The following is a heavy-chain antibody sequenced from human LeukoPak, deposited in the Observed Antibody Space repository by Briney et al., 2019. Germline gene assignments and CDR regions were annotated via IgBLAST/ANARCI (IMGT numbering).Heavy chain of an antibody. CDR3: ARRYDISSGAFDY. V-gene: IGHV4-39*01. Sequence: SETLSLTCTVSGGSISSSSYYWGWIRQPPGKGLEWIGGIYYSGSTYYNPSLKSRVTISVDTSKNQFSLKLSSVTAADTAVYYCARRYDISSGAFDYWGQGTLVTVSS. CDR1: GGSISSSSYY. D-gene: IGHD3-9*01. J-gene: IGHJ4*02. CDR2: IYYSGST.